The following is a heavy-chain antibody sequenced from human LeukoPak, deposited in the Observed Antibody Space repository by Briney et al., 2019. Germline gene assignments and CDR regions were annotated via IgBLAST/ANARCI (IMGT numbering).Heavy chain of an antibody. Sequence: SETLSLTCAVYGGSFSGYYWGWIRQPPGKGLEWIGSIYYSGSTYYNPSLKSRVTISLDTSKNHFSLKLSSVTAADTAVYYCARDSHRCGGDSCYDYHYYMDVWGKGTTVTVSS. J-gene: IGHJ6*03. D-gene: IGHD2-21*01. CDR2: IYYSGST. CDR3: ARDSHRCGGDSCYDYHYYMDV. CDR1: GGSFSGYY. V-gene: IGHV4-34*01.